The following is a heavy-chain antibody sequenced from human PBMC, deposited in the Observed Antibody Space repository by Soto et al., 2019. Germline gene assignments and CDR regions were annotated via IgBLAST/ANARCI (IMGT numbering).Heavy chain of an antibody. V-gene: IGHV3-64*04. Sequence: GGSLRLSCSGSGFSFRGDPVHWVRQPPGKGLEDVSVISSNGGITDNADYVKGRFTISRDNFKNTVYLQMNGLRLEDTAVYYFARDPGQWLRPDYYYYYMDVWGKGTTVTVSS. D-gene: IGHD5-12*01. CDR2: ISSNGGIT. J-gene: IGHJ6*03. CDR3: ARDPGQWLRPDYYYYYMDV. CDR1: GFSFRGDP.